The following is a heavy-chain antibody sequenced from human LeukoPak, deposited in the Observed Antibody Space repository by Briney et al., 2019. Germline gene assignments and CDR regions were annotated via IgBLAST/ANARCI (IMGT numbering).Heavy chain of an antibody. CDR1: GYTLTELS. V-gene: IGHV1-24*01. CDR3: AIHQGSGYYTGMGRGAYYYYGMDV. Sequence: ASVKVSCKVSGYTLTELSMHWVRQAPGKGLEWMGGFDPEDGETIYAQKFQGRVTMTEDTSTDTAYMELSSLRSEDTAVYYCAIHQGSGYYTGMGRGAYYYYGMDVWGQGTTVTVSS. CDR2: FDPEDGET. J-gene: IGHJ6*02. D-gene: IGHD3-3*01.